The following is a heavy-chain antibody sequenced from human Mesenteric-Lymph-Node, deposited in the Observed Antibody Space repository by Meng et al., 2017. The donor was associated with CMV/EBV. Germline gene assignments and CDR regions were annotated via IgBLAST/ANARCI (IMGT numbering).Heavy chain of an antibody. CDR2: IYSGGGST. V-gene: IGHV3-53*01. Sequence: GESLKISCADSGFAVSSNYMSWVRQAPGKGLEWVSAIYSGGGSTYYADSVKGRFTISRDNSKNTLYLQMNSLRAEDTAVYYCASEGKSGYYYPCCHMDVWGQGTTVTVSS. D-gene: IGHD3-22*01. CDR3: ASEGKSGYYYPCCHMDV. J-gene: IGHJ6*02. CDR1: GFAVSSNY.